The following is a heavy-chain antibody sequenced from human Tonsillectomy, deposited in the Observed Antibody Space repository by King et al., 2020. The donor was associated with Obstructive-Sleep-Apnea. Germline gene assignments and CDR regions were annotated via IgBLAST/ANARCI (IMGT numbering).Heavy chain of an antibody. CDR3: AGGGWYDWRDRNWFDP. Sequence: VQLVESGGGLVQPGGSLRLSCAASGFTFSSYNMNWVRQAPGKGLEWVAYISSSSDTMYYADSVKGRFTISRDNAKNSPYLQMSNLRAEDTGVYYCAGGGWYDWRDRNWFDPWGQGTLVTVSS. D-gene: IGHD1-1*01. J-gene: IGHJ5*02. CDR1: GFTFSSYN. V-gene: IGHV3-48*04. CDR2: ISSSSDTM.